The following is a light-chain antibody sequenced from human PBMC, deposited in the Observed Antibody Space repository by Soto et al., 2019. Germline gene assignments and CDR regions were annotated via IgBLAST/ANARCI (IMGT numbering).Light chain of an antibody. Sequence: AIRMTQSPSSLSASPRDRVTITCRASQGISSYLAWYQQKPGKAPKLLIYAASTLQSGVPSRFSGSGSGTDFTLTISCLQSEDFATYYCQQYCSYPPTFGQGTRLEI. CDR1: QGISSY. CDR3: QQYCSYPPT. V-gene: IGKV1-8*01. J-gene: IGKJ5*01. CDR2: AAS.